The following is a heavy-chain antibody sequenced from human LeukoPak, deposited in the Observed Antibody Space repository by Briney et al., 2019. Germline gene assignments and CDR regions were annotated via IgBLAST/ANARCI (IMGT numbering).Heavy chain of an antibody. J-gene: IGHJ5*02. CDR1: GFTFSSYG. Sequence: GGSLRLSCAASGFTFSSYGMHWVRQAPGKGLEWVAFMRYDGSNRNYADSVKGRFTISRDNSKNTLYLQMNSLRAEDTAVYYCAKVFGGFYYYGSQSENWFDPWGQGTLVTVSS. CDR3: AKVFGGFYYYGSQSENWFDP. D-gene: IGHD3-10*01. CDR2: MRYDGSNR. V-gene: IGHV3-30*02.